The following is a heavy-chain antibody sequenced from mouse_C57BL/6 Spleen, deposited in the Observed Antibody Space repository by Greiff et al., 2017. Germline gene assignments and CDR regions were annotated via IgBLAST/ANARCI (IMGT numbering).Heavy chain of an antibody. V-gene: IGHV5-16*01. CDR3: ARGDGTGYFDY. CDR1: GFTFSDYY. Sequence: EVMLVESEGGLVQPGSSMKLSCTASGFTFSDYYMAWVRQVPEKGLEWVANINYDGSSTYYLDSLKSRFIISRDNAKNILYLQMSSLKSEDTATYYCARGDGTGYFDYWGQGTTLTVSS. J-gene: IGHJ2*01. CDR2: INYDGSST. D-gene: IGHD4-1*01.